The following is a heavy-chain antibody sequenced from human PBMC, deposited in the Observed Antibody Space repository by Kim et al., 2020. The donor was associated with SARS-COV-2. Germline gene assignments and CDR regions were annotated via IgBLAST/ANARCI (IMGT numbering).Heavy chain of an antibody. D-gene: IGHD3-16*01. CDR2: ISYDGSNK. CDR1: GFTFSSYG. CDR3: AKELGGAFDI. Sequence: GGSLRLSCAASGFTFSSYGMHWVRQAPGKGLEWVAVISYDGSNKYYADSVKGRFTISRDNSKNTLYLQMNSLRAEDTAEYYCAKELGGAFDIWGQGTMVTVSS. V-gene: IGHV3-30*18. J-gene: IGHJ3*02.